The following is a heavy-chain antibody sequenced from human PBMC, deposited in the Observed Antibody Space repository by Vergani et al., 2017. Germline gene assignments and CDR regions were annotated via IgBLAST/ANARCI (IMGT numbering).Heavy chain of an antibody. CDR2: ISGSGGRT. Sequence: EVQLLESGGGLVQPGGSLRLSCAASGFTFSSYAMSWVRQAPGKGLEWVSAISGSGGRTYYADSVKGRFTISRDNPKNTLYLQRNSLRAEDAAVYYCAKDRFGRDGYNVMDWFDPWGQGSLVTVSS. J-gene: IGHJ5*02. CDR1: GFTFSSYA. D-gene: IGHD5-24*01. V-gene: IGHV3-23*01. CDR3: AKDRFGRDGYNVMDWFDP.